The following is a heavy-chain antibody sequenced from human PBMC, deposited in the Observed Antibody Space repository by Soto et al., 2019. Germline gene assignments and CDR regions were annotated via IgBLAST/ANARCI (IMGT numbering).Heavy chain of an antibody. D-gene: IGHD2-2*01. V-gene: IGHV3-30-3*01. CDR3: ARERASSTSFPVDEYYYYGMDV. CDR1: GFTFSSYA. Sequence: PGGSLRLSCAASGFTFSSYAMSWVRQAPGKGLEWVAVISYDGSNKYYADSVKGRFTISRDNSKNTLYLQMNSLRAEDTAVYYCARERASSTSFPVDEYYYYGMDVWGQGTTVTVSS. CDR2: ISYDGSNK. J-gene: IGHJ6*02.